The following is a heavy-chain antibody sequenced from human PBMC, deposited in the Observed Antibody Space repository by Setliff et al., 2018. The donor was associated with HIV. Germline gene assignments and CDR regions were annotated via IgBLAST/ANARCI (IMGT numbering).Heavy chain of an antibody. D-gene: IGHD3-3*01. CDR2: IYANGYT. J-gene: IGHJ4*02. CDR1: GASVSTDGYY. V-gene: IGHV4-61*02. CDR3: ARDVMEYFGNYFDY. Sequence: SETLSLTCTVSGASVSTDGYYWSWIRQPAGKGLEWLGRIYANGYTNYNPSLNSRVTVSLDTSKNQFSLNLNSVTAADTAVYYCARDVMEYFGNYFDYWGQGALVTVSS.